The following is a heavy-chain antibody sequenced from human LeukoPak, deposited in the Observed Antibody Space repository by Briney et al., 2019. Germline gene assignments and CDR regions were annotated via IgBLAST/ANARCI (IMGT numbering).Heavy chain of an antibody. Sequence: GGSLRLSCAASGFTVSSNYMSWIRQAPGKGLEWVSVIYSAGSTYYADSVKGRFTISRDNSKNTLYLQMNSLRAEDTAVYFCARGHCSSTRCYYYHYGLDVWGQGTTVTVSS. CDR3: ARGHCSSTRCYYYHYGLDV. CDR2: IYSAGST. V-gene: IGHV3-53*01. CDR1: GFTVSSNY. J-gene: IGHJ6*02. D-gene: IGHD2-2*01.